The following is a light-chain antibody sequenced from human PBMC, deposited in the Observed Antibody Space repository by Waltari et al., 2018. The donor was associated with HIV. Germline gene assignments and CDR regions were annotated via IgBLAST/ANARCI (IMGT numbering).Light chain of an antibody. CDR1: GSDIYKD. CDR2: AVT. J-gene: IGLJ3*02. CDR3: TSYLSSATPE. V-gene: IGLV2-14*01. Sequence: QSALAQPASVSGSPGQTISISCTGVGSDIYKDVSWYQLRPGKGPNVIIYAVTNRPSGVSPRFAGSKSGNTASLTISGLQSEDEADYFCTSYLSSATPEFGGGTRLTVL.